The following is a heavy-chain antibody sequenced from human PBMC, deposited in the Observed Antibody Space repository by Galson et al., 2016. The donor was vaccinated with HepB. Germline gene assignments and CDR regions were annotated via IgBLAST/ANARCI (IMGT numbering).Heavy chain of an antibody. CDR3: ARGRAPKTLDTFDI. J-gene: IGHJ3*02. V-gene: IGHV3-11*06. CDR2: ISHSSAFT. CDR1: GFTFSDFY. Sequence: SLRLSCAASGFTFSDFYMTWMRRAPGKSLEWVSYISHSSAFTDYADSVKGRFIISRDNVKNSLFLQMNTLRAEDTALYFCARGRAPKTLDTFDIWGQGIMVTVSS.